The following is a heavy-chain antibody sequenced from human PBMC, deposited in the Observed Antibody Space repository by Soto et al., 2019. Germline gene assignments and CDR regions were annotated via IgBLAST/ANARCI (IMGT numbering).Heavy chain of an antibody. CDR3: ARGVISGWYNRARVSALDY. CDR1: GDSVSSNSAA. J-gene: IGHJ4*02. V-gene: IGHV6-1*01. D-gene: IGHD6-19*01. Sequence: PSQTLSLTCAISGDSVSSNSAAWNWIRQSPSRGLEWLGRTYYRSKWYNDYAVSVKSRITINPDTSKNQFSLQLNSVTPEDTAVYYCARGVISGWYNRARVSALDYWGQGTLVTVSS. CDR2: TYYRSKWYN.